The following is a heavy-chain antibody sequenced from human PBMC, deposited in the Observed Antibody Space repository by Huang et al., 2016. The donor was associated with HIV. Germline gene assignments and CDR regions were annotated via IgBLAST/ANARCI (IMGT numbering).Heavy chain of an antibody. Sequence: QVQLVQSGAEVKKPGSSVRVSCEASGGPFSSYGINWVRPAPGQGLEWRGGIIPIFGTPNYAQKLQGRVTSTADESTSTAYRELSSLRSDDTAVYYCARDRKYDNAWYWFDPWGQGTLVTVSS. V-gene: IGHV1-69*01. J-gene: IGHJ5*02. CDR2: IIPIFGTP. CDR1: GGPFSSYG. D-gene: IGHD1-1*01. CDR3: ARDRKYDNAWYWFDP.